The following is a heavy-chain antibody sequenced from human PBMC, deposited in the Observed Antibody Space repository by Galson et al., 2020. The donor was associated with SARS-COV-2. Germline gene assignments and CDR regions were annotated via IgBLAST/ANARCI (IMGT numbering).Heavy chain of an antibody. J-gene: IGHJ5*02. Sequence: GESLKISCAASGFTFSSYAMSWVRQAPGKGLEWVSAISGSGGSTYYADSVKGRFTISRDNSKNTLYLQMNSLRAEDTAVYYCAKEPPSSLRFLEWLFPYNWFDPWGQGTLVTVSS. CDR3: AKEPPSSLRFLEWLFPYNWFDP. D-gene: IGHD3-3*01. V-gene: IGHV3-23*01. CDR2: ISGSGGST. CDR1: GFTFSSYA.